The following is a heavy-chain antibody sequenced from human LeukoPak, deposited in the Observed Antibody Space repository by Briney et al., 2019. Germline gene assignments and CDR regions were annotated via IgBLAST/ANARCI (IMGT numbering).Heavy chain of an antibody. CDR3: AKDYYDSSGYYEDAFDI. CDR2: ISGSGGST. D-gene: IGHD3-22*01. CDR1: GFTFSSYA. J-gene: IGHJ3*02. V-gene: IGHV3-23*01. Sequence: GGSLRLSCAASGFTFSSYAMSWVRQAPGKGLEWVSAISGSGGSTYYADSVKGRFTISRDNSKNTLYLQMNSLRAEDTAVYYCAKDYYDSSGYYEDAFDIWGQGPMVTVSS.